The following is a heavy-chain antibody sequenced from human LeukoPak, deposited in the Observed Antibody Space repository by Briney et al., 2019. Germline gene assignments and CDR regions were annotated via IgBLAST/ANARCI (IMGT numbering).Heavy chain of an antibody. CDR3: AKGKYWVRF. D-gene: IGHD2-15*01. CDR2: INHGGGT. V-gene: IGHV4-39*02. CDR1: GGSVSRTNYY. J-gene: IGHJ2*01. Sequence: SETLSLTCTVSGGSVSRTNYYWAWIRQPAGKGLEWIATINHGGGTHHNPSLKSRLTIAVDTATNDFSLKLSSVTAADTAVYYCAKGKYWVRFWGRGTLVTVSS.